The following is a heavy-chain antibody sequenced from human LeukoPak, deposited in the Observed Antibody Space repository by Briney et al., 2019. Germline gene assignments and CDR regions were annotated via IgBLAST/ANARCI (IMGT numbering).Heavy chain of an antibody. J-gene: IGHJ4*02. CDR2: ISESSIYI. V-gene: IGHV3-21*01. Sequence: GGSLRLSCAGSGFTFSSYTMNWVRHAPGKGLEWVSSISESSIYINYADSVKGRSTISRDNAKNTLYLQMNSLRAEDTAVYYCARAVISRSYDYWGQGTLVTVSS. CDR1: GFTFSSYT. D-gene: IGHD1-26*01. CDR3: ARAVISRSYDY.